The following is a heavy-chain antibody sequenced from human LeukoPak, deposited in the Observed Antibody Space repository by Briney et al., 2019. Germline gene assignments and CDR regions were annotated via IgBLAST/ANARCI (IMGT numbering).Heavy chain of an antibody. J-gene: IGHJ5*02. CDR3: ARESSWSGYYIHP. D-gene: IGHD3-3*01. Sequence: ASVKVSCKASGYTFTGYYMHWVRQAPGQGLEWMGWINPNSGGTNYAQKFQGRVTMTRDTSISTAYMELSRLRSDDTAVYYCARESSWSGYYIHPWGQGTLVTVSS. CDR1: GYTFTGYY. V-gene: IGHV1-2*02. CDR2: INPNSGGT.